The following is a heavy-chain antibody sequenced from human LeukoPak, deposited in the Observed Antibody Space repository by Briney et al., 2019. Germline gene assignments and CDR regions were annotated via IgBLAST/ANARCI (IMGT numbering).Heavy chain of an antibody. CDR3: ARDPAGMDV. Sequence: SQTLSLTCAISGDSVSSNLVAWNWIRQSPSSGLEWLGRTFYRSKWYNEYAVSLSSRIVIKPDTSMNQFSLQLSSMTPEDTAVYYCARDPAGMDVWGQGTTVTVSS. CDR1: GDSVSSNLVA. V-gene: IGHV6-1*01. CDR2: TFYRSKWYN. J-gene: IGHJ6*02.